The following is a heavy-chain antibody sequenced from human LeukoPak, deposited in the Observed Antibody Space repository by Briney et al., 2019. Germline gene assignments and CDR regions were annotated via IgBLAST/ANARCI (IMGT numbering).Heavy chain of an antibody. V-gene: IGHV4-59*08. CDR2: IFYSGST. CDR3: ARPYSSGWSGAFDI. J-gene: IGHJ3*02. D-gene: IGHD6-19*01. Sequence: SETLSLTCAVSGGSISGYYWSWIRQPPGKGLEWIGHIFYSGSTNYNPSLKSRVAISVDTFKNQFSLKLNSVTAADTAVYYCARPYSSGWSGAFDIWGQGTMVTVSS. CDR1: GGSISGYY.